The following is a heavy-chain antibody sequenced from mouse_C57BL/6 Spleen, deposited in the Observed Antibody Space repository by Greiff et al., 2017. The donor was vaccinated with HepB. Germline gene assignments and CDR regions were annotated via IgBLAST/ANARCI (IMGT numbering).Heavy chain of an antibody. CDR2: IDPSDSYT. J-gene: IGHJ4*01. V-gene: IGHV1-69*01. CDR3: ARGLAITPVVADAMDY. D-gene: IGHD1-1*01. Sequence: QVQLQQPGAELVMPGASVKLSCKASGYTFTSYWMHWVKQRPGQGLEWIGEIDPSDSYTNYNQKFKGKSTLTVDKSSSTAYMQLSSLTSEDSAVYYCARGLAITPVVADAMDYWGQGTSVTVSS. CDR1: GYTFTSYW.